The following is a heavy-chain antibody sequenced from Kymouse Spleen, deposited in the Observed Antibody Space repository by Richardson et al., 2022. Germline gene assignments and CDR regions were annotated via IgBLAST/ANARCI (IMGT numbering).Heavy chain of an antibody. D-gene: IGHD6-19*01. Sequence: QLQLQESGPGLVKPSETLSLTCTVSGGSISSSSYYWGWIRQPPGKGLEWIGSIYYSGSTYYNPSLKSRVTISVDTSKNQFSLKLSSVTAADTAVYYCARHGGSGWYGVDYWGQGTLVTVSS. CDR1: GGSISSSSYY. V-gene: IGHV4-39*01. CDR3: ARHGGSGWYGVDY. J-gene: IGHJ4*02. CDR2: IYYSGST.